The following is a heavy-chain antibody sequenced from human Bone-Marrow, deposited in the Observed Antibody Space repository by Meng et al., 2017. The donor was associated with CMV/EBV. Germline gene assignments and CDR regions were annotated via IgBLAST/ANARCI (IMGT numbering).Heavy chain of an antibody. CDR1: GGTFSSYA. CDR2: INPSGGST. CDR3: ATDRKQLVGYYYYGMDV. Sequence: ASVKVSCKASGGTFSSYAISWVRQAPGQGLEWMGIINPSGGSTSYAQKFQGRVTMTRDTSTSTVYMELSSLRSEDTAVYYCATDRKQLVGYYYYGMDVWGQGTKVTSP. D-gene: IGHD6-6*01. J-gene: IGHJ6*02. V-gene: IGHV1-46*01.